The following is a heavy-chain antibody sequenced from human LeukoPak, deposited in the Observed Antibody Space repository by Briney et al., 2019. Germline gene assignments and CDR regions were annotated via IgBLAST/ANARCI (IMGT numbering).Heavy chain of an antibody. V-gene: IGHV4-39*07. CDR2: IYYSGST. CDR3: ARVLLAYHDSSGYSFPYAFDI. CDR1: GGSISSSSYY. D-gene: IGHD3-22*01. Sequence: PSETLSLTCTVSGGSISSSSYYWGWIRQPPGKGLEWIGSIYYSGSTYYNPSLKSRVTISVDTSKNQFSLKLSSVTAADTAVYYCARVLLAYHDSSGYSFPYAFDIWGQGTMVTVSS. J-gene: IGHJ3*02.